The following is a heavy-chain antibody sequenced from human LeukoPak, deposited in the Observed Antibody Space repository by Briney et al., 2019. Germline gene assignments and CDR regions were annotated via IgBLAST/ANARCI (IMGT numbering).Heavy chain of an antibody. Sequence: ASVKVSCKASGGTFSSYAISWVRQAPGQGLEWMGGIIPIFGTANYAQKFQGRVTITADESTSTAYMELSSLRSEDTAVYYCARFAHPYYYDSSGYPYWGQGTLVTVSS. CDR1: GGTFSSYA. CDR3: ARFAHPYYYDSSGYPY. CDR2: IIPIFGTA. J-gene: IGHJ4*02. D-gene: IGHD3-22*01. V-gene: IGHV1-69*13.